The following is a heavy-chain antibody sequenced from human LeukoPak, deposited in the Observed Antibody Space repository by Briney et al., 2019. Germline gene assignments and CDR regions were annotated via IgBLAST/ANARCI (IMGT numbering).Heavy chain of an antibody. D-gene: IGHD5-24*01. J-gene: IGHJ6*02. CDR3: ARGEMATIPLGYYYYGMDV. Sequence: GASVKVSCKASGYTFTSYGISWVRQAPGQGLEWMGWISAYIGNTNYAQKLQGRVTMTTDTSTSTAYMELRSLRSDDTAVYYCARGEMATIPLGYYYYGMDVWGQGTTVTVSS. CDR2: ISAYIGNT. CDR1: GYTFTSYG. V-gene: IGHV1-18*01.